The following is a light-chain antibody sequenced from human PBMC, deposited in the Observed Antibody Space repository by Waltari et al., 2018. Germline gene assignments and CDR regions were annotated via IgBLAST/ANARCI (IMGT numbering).Light chain of an antibody. CDR2: AAS. CDR1: QGISSY. CDR3: QQFNSHPYT. V-gene: IGKV1-9*01. J-gene: IGKJ2*01. Sequence: IQLTQSPSSLSASVGDRVTITCRASQGISSYLAWYQQKPGKAPKLLIYAASTLQIGVPSRFSGSGSGSDFTLTISSLQPEDFSIYFCQQFNSHPYTFGQGTKLEI.